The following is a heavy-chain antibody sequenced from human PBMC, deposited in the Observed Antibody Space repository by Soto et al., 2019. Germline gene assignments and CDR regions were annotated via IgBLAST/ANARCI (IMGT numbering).Heavy chain of an antibody. D-gene: IGHD3-3*01. V-gene: IGHV1-69*06. CDR2: IIPIFGTA. J-gene: IGHJ4*02. Sequence: ASVKVSCKASGGTFSSYAISWVRQAPGQGLEWMGGIIPIFGTANYAQKFQGRVTITADRSTSTAYMELSSLRSEDTAVYYCAREHRDFWSGYYTSFFDYWGQGTLVTVSS. CDR1: GGTFSSYA. CDR3: AREHRDFWSGYYTSFFDY.